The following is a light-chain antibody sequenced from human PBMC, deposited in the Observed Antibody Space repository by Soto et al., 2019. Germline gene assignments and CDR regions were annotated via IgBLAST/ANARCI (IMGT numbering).Light chain of an antibody. V-gene: IGLV1-44*01. CDR1: SSNIGINA. J-gene: IGLJ1*01. Sequence: QSVLTQPPSASGTPGQRVTISCSGSSSNIGINAVSWYQHLPGTAPKLLMHTTNQRPSGVPDRFAGSKSGTSASLVISGLQSEDEGDYYCAAWDDSLSGHYVFGPGTKVTVL. CDR2: TTN. CDR3: AAWDDSLSGHYV.